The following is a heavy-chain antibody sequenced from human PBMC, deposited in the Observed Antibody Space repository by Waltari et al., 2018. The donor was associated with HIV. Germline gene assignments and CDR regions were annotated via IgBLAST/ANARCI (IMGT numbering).Heavy chain of an antibody. CDR3: KKSPTVTTSRFDS. V-gene: IGHV3-9*01. CDR1: GFNFDEYA. J-gene: IGHJ4*02. D-gene: IGHD4-17*01. Sequence: EVQLVESGGGLVQPGRSLRLSCAASGFNFDEYAMHWVRQAPGKGLEWVSGISYNSGTIAYADSVKGRFTISRDNAKNSLYLQMNSLRAEDTALYYCKKSPTVTTSRFDSWGQGTLVTVSS. CDR2: ISYNSGTI.